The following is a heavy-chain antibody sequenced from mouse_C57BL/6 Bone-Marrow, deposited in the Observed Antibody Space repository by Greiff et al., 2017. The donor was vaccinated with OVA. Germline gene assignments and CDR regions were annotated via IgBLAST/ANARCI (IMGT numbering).Heavy chain of an antibody. CDR3: ARSFGYYAMDY. CDR1: GYTFTGYW. J-gene: IGHJ4*01. Sequence: QVQLQQSGAELMKPGASVKLSCKATGYTFTGYWIEWVKQRPGHGLEWIGEILPGSGSTNYNEKFKSKATLTVDKPSSTAYMQLSSLTSEDSAVYYCARSFGYYAMDYWGQGTSVTVSS. CDR2: ILPGSGST. V-gene: IGHV1-9*01.